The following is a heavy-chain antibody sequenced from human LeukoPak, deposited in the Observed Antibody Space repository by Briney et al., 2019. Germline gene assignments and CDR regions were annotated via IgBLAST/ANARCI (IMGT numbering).Heavy chain of an antibody. CDR3: ASDLFY. CDR2: IYGVDGT. Sequence: GGSLRLSCAASGVTVSSHYMNWVRRAPGEGLEWVSVIYGVDGTSYADSVKGRFTISRDNSKNTVYLQMNSLRAEDTAVYYCASDLFYWGQGTLVTVSS. V-gene: IGHV3-53*01. CDR1: GVTVSSHY. J-gene: IGHJ4*02.